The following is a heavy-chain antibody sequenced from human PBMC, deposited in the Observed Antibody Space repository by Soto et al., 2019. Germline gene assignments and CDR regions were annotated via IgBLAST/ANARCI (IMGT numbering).Heavy chain of an antibody. CDR2: ISYDGSNK. Sequence: GGSLRLSCAASGFTFSSYAMHWVRQAPGKGLEWVAVISYDGSNKYYADSVKGRFTISRDNSKNTLYLQMNSLRAEDTAVYYCARDYSSSWYISYYYGMDVWGQGTTVTVSS. J-gene: IGHJ6*02. D-gene: IGHD6-13*01. V-gene: IGHV3-30-3*01. CDR1: GFTFSSYA. CDR3: ARDYSSSWYISYYYGMDV.